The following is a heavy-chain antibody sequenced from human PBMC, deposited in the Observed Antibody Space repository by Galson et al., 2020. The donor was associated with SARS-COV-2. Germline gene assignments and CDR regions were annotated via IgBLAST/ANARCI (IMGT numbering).Heavy chain of an antibody. D-gene: IGHD3-22*01. V-gene: IGHV4-38-2*02. CDR1: GYSVSTTNY. CDR2: VSPSATT. J-gene: IGHJ2*01. CDR3: ARQGVNMIVLVTVPGWYFDL. Sequence: SETLSLTCTVSGYSVSTTNYWGWVRQPPGRGLGWIGRVSPSATTYYNPSLKSRVTLSVDTSKNQFPLRLDSVTAADTALYYCARQGVNMIVLVTVPGWYFDLWGRGTLVTVSS.